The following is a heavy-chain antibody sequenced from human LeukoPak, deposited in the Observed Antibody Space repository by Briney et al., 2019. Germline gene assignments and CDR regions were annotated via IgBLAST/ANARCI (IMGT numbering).Heavy chain of an antibody. J-gene: IGHJ6*03. Sequence: GASVKVSCKASGYTFTSYGISWVRQAPGQGLEWMGWISAYNGNTNYAQKLQGRVTMTRDTSISTAYMELSRLRSDDTAVYYCARDGRYDFWSGDHARSYYYYYMDVWGKGTTVTVSS. V-gene: IGHV1-18*01. D-gene: IGHD3-3*01. CDR3: ARDGRYDFWSGDHARSYYYYYMDV. CDR2: ISAYNGNT. CDR1: GYTFTSYG.